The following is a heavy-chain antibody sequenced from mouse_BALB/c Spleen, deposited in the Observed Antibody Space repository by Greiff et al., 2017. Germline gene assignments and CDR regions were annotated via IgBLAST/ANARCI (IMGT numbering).Heavy chain of an antibody. CDR1: GFTFSDYY. Sequence: EVQLQESGGGLVKPGGSLKLSCAASGFTFSDYYMYWVRQTPEKRLEWVATISDGGSYTYYPDSVKGRFTISRDNAKNNLYLQMSSLKSEDTAMYYCARDGYDYDGVDYWGQGTTLTVSS. J-gene: IGHJ2*01. D-gene: IGHD2-4*01. V-gene: IGHV5-4*02. CDR2: ISDGGSYT. CDR3: ARDGYDYDGVDY.